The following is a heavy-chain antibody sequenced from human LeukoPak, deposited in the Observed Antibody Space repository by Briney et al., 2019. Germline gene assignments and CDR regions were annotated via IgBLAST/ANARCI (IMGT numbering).Heavy chain of an antibody. CDR1: GFTFRSHA. CDR3: AKDFRIGYSAHFDY. Sequence: GGSLRLSCVGSGFTFRSHAMSWVRQAPEKGLEFVSGIYENGGTTYYADSVKGRFSISRDNSKNTQYLQMDSLRGEDTAVYYCAKDFRIGYSAHFDYWGQGALVTVSS. V-gene: IGHV3-23*01. J-gene: IGHJ4*02. D-gene: IGHD2-21*01. CDR2: IYENGGTT.